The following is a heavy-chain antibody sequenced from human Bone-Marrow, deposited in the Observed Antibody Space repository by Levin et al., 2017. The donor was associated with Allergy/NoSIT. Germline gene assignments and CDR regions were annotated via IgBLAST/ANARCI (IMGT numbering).Heavy chain of an antibody. D-gene: IGHD2-21*02. CDR1: GFTFSTYG. CDR2: INNSGSRT. CDR3: AKKGPVVVTSDDAFDV. J-gene: IGHJ3*01. Sequence: GGSLRLSCAASGFTFSTYGMTWVRQRPGKGLEWVSTINNSGSRTYYADSVKGRFTISRVNSENTLYLQMNSLRAEDTAVYYCAKKGPVVVTSDDAFDVWGQGTMVTVSS. V-gene: IGHV3-23*01.